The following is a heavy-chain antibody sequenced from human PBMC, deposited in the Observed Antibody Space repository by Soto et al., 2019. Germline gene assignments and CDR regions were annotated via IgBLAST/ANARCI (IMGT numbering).Heavy chain of an antibody. CDR2: VNPILSMS. V-gene: IGHV1-69*04. CDR3: ATSYGSGYRALDY. J-gene: IGHJ4*02. D-gene: IGHD3-10*01. Sequence: QVQLVQSGAEVKRPGSSVKVSCKASGDTFSFYSINWVRQAPGLGLEWMGRVNPILSMSNYAQRFQGRGTMTADKSTSTAYMELSGLRSEDTAMYYCATSYGSGYRALDYWGQGALVTVSS. CDR1: GDTFSFYS.